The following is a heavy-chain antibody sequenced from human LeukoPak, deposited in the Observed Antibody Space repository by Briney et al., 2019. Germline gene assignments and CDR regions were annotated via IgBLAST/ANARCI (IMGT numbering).Heavy chain of an antibody. D-gene: IGHD4-17*01. J-gene: IGHJ6*03. CDR3: ARGGYGDSYYYYYMDV. V-gene: IGHV4-59*01. CDR1: GGSISSYY. Sequence: PSETLSLTCTVSGGSISSYYWSWIRQPQGKGLEWIGYIYYSGSTNYNPSLKSRVTISVDTSKNQFSLKLSSVTAADTAVYYCARGGYGDSYYYYYMDVWGKGTTVTVSS. CDR2: IYYSGST.